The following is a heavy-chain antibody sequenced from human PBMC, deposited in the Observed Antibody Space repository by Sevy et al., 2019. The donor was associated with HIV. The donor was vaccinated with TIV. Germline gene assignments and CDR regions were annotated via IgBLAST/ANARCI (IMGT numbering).Heavy chain of an antibody. CDR3: ARDRDTIVKNKYYYYGMDV. D-gene: IGHD3-22*01. V-gene: IGHV3-21*01. CDR2: ISSSSGSI. Sequence: EGSLRLSCAASGFTFSNYNMTWVRQAPGKGLEWVSFISSSSGSIYYADSLKGRFTISRDNAKNSLYLQMNSLRAEDTAVYYCARDRDTIVKNKYYYYGMDVWGQGTTVTVSS. J-gene: IGHJ6*02. CDR1: GFTFSNYN.